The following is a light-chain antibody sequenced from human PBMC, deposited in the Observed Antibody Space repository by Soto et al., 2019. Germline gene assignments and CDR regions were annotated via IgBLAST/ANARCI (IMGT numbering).Light chain of an antibody. CDR2: SGY. Sequence: EVVVTQSPDTLSLSPGETATLSCRASQSVSSSVAWYQHKPGQSPRLVVYSGYKRAPGIPARLSGSGSGTDFTLTISSLESDDFAIYYCQQRYSWLRAFGPGTKVEVK. CDR3: QQRYSWLRA. J-gene: IGKJ1*01. CDR1: QSVSSS. V-gene: IGKV3-11*01.